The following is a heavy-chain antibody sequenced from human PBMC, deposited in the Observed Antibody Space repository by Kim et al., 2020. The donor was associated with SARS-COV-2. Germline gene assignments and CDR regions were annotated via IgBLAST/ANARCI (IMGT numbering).Heavy chain of an antibody. J-gene: IGHJ1*01. CDR3: ARDYGDRSEYFQH. Sequence: YSQEFPSLVTITRDTSASTAYMELSNLRSEDTAVYYCARDYGDRSEYFQHWGQGTLVTVSS. D-gene: IGHD4-17*01. V-gene: IGHV1-3*01.